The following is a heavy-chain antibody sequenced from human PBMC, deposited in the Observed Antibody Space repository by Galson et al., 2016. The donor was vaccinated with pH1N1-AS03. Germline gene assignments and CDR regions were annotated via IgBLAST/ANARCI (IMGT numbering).Heavy chain of an antibody. Sequence: SVKVSCKASGYTFTNFGIIWVRQAPGQGLEWLGWISAYSGNTDYAQSLQGRVSMTTDPSTNTAYMELTSLRSDDTAVYYCARDRGFRPDTFDIWGQGTWVTVSS. D-gene: IGHD2-15*01. CDR3: ARDRGFRPDTFDI. J-gene: IGHJ3*02. CDR1: GYTFTNFG. CDR2: ISAYSGNT. V-gene: IGHV1-18*01.